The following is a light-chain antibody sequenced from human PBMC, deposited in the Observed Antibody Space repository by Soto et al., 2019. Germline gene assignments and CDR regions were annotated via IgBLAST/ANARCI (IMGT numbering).Light chain of an antibody. J-gene: IGKJ1*01. CDR2: KAS. CDR3: QQHTT. V-gene: IGKV1-5*03. Sequence: DIQMTQSPSALSASVGDRVTITCRGSQGISSWLAWYQQKPGKAPRLLIYKASSLASGVPSRFSGSGSRTEFTLTISSLQPEDVATYHCQQHTTFGQGTKVEI. CDR1: QGISSW.